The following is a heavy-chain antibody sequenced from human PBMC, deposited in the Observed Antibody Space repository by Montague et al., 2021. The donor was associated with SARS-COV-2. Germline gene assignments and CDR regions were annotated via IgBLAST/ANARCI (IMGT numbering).Heavy chain of an antibody. CDR1: GGSLSGSL. Sequence: SETLSLTCAVYGGSLSGSLWPWTRHSPGKGLEWAGEVNLSRSYYYNPAPVTRVNISVDMSKNQFSLNLLTVTAADTALYFCARRTDKWHWYYYTGLDVWGQGPPVTVSS. D-gene: IGHD5-12*01. V-gene: IGHV4-34*01. CDR3: ARRTDKWHWYYYTGLDV. CDR2: VNLSRSY. J-gene: IGHJ6*02.